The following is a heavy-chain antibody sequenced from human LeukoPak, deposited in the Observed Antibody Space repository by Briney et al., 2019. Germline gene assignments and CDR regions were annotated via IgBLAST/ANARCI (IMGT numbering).Heavy chain of an antibody. CDR2: ISYDGSNK. J-gene: IGHJ4*02. CDR1: GFTFNSYA. V-gene: IGHV3-30*04. D-gene: IGHD6-13*01. CDR3: ARGIYSSSKDYFDY. Sequence: GGSLRLSCAASGFTFNSYAMHWVRQAPGKGLEWVAVISYDGSNKYYADSVKGRFTISRDNSKNTLYLQMNSLRAEDTAVYYCARGIYSSSKDYFDYWGQGTLVTVSS.